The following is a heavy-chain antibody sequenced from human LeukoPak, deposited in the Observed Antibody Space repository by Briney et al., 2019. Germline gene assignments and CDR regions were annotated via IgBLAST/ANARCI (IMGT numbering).Heavy chain of an antibody. CDR2: ISYDGSNK. CDR3: AKNRSPTSHCTSTSCYVGHYGMDV. D-gene: IGHD2-2*01. CDR1: GFTFSSYG. J-gene: IGHJ6*02. V-gene: IGHV3-30*18. Sequence: PGGSLRLSCAASGFTFSSYGMHWVRQAPGKGLEWVAVISYDGSNKYYADSVKGRFTISRDNSKITMSLQMNSLRVEDTAVYYCAKNRSPTSHCTSTSCYVGHYGMDVWGQGTTVTVSS.